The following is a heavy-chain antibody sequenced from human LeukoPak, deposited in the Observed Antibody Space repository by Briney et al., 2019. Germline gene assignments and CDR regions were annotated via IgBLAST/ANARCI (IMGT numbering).Heavy chain of an antibody. V-gene: IGHV4-39*01. CDR2: IYYGGST. Sequence: PSETLSLTCTVSGGFISSSIYYWGWIRQPPGKGLEWIGSIYYGGSTFCNPSLKSRVTISVDTSKNQFSLRLSSVTAADTSMYYCATNGVAGSNWFDPWGQGTLVTVSS. J-gene: IGHJ5*02. D-gene: IGHD6-19*01. CDR3: ATNGVAGSNWFDP. CDR1: GGFISSSIYY.